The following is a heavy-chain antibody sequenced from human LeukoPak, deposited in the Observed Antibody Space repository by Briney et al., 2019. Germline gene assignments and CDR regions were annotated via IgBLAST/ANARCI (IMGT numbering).Heavy chain of an antibody. CDR3: AKAKSYYSNYDY. Sequence: GGSLRLSCAASGFTFSNYGMSWVRQAPGKGLEWVSVISGSGANTYYADSVKGRFTISRDNSKNTLYLQVNSLRAEDTAVYYCAKAKSYYSNYDYWGQGTLVTVSP. CDR1: GFTFSNYG. J-gene: IGHJ4*02. CDR2: ISGSGANT. V-gene: IGHV3-23*01. D-gene: IGHD4-11*01.